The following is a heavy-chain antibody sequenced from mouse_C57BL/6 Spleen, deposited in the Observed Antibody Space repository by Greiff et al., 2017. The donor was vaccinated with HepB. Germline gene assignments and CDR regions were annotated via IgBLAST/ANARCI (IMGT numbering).Heavy chain of an antibody. CDR1: GFNIKNTY. J-gene: IGHJ2*01. V-gene: IGHV14-3*01. CDR2: IDPANGNT. Sequence: EVQLQQSVAELVRPGASVKLSCTASGFNIKNTYMHWVKQRPEQGLEWIGRIDPANGNTKYAPKFQGKATITADTSSNTDYLQLSSLTSDDTAIYYGARAAYGSKGFDYWGQGTTLTVSS. CDR3: ARAAYGSKGFDY. D-gene: IGHD1-1*01.